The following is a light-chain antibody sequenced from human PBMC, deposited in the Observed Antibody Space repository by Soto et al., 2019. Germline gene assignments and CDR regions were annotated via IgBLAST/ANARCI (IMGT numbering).Light chain of an antibody. J-gene: IGLJ1*01. CDR2: EGS. CDR3: CSYAGSSTFEV. CDR1: SSDVGSYNL. Sequence: SALTEPASVSGSLGLSIIISCTGTSSDVGSYNLVSWYQQHPGKAPKLMIYEGSKRPSGVSNRFSGSKSGNTASLTISGLQAEDEADYYCCSYAGSSTFEVFGTGTKVTVL. V-gene: IGLV2-23*03.